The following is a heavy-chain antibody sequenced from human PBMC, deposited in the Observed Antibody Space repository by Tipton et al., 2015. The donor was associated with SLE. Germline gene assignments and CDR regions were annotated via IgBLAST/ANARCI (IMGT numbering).Heavy chain of an antibody. CDR3: AKDPLTGDPFDY. CDR2: ISSSSSYI. V-gene: IGHV3-21*01. J-gene: IGHJ4*02. CDR1: GFTFSSYS. D-gene: IGHD7-27*01. Sequence: GSLRLSCAASGFTFSSYSMNWVRQAPGKGLEWVSSISSSSSYIYYADSVKGRFTISRDNAKNSLYLQMNSLRAEDTAMYYCAKDPLTGDPFDYWGQGTLVTVSS.